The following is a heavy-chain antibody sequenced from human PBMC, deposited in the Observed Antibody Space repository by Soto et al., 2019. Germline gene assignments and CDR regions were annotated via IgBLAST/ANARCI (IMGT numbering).Heavy chain of an antibody. V-gene: IGHV3-64D*06. CDR2: ISSNGDST. D-gene: IGHD4-17*01. CDR1: GFTFSMFS. CDR3: VHPRSTVQIPPT. Sequence: GGSLRLSCSASGFTFSMFSMHWVRQAPGKGLEYVSGISSNGDSTYYADPVKGRFTISRDNSKNTLYLQMSSLRAVDTAVYYCVHPRSTVQIPPTWGQGTLVTVSS. J-gene: IGHJ5*02.